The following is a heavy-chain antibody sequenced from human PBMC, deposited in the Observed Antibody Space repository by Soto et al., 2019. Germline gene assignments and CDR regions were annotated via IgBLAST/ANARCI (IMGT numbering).Heavy chain of an antibody. D-gene: IGHD6-13*01. Sequence: EVQLMETGGGLIQPGGSLRLSCAASGFTVSSNYMSWVRQAPGKGLEWVSVIFSGGSTYYADVVKGRFTISRDNSKNTLDLQMNSLRADDTAVYYYPRDRPGYGSSWPREWGQGTLVTVSS. V-gene: IGHV3-53*02. J-gene: IGHJ4*02. CDR2: IFSGGST. CDR1: GFTVSSNY. CDR3: PRDRPGYGSSWPRE.